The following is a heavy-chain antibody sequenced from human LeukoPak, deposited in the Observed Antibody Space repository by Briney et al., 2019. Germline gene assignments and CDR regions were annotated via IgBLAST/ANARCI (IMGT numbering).Heavy chain of an antibody. D-gene: IGHD3-10*01. V-gene: IGHV3-23*01. CDR2: ISTSGGSG. J-gene: IGHJ4*02. CDR3: AKAPDFYYYGSGTYKWYFDY. CDR1: GFTFSTYG. Sequence: GGSLRLSCAASGFTFSTYGMTWVRQGPGKGLEWVSAISTSGGSGYYADSVKGRFTISRDNSKNTLYLQMNSLRVEDTAVYYCAKAPDFYYYGSGTYKWYFDYWGQGTLVTVSS.